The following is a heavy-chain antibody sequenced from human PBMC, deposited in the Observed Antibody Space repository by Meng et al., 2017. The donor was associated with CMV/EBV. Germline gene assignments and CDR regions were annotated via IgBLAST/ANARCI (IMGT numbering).Heavy chain of an antibody. J-gene: IGHJ4*02. CDR1: GFSLSISGVG. Sequence: TTFKELVPPLVKPKQTLTLTCTLSGFSLSISGVGVGWIRQPPGKALEWLALIYWDDDKRYSPSLKSRLTITKDTSKNQVVLTMTNMDPVDTATYYCAHRGSYGYHGYWGQGTLVTVSS. V-gene: IGHV2-5*02. D-gene: IGHD5-18*01. CDR3: AHRGSYGYHGY. CDR2: IYWDDDK.